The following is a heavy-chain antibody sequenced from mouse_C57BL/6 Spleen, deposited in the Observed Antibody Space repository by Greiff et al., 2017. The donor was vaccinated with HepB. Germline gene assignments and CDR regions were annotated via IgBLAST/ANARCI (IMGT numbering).Heavy chain of an antibody. Sequence: EVQLVESVAELVRPGASVKLSCTASGFNIKNTYMHWVKQRPEQGLEWIGRIDPANGNTKYAPKFQGKATITADTSSNTAYLQLSSLTSEDTAIYYCASYGSRTYYAMDYWGQGTSVTVSS. V-gene: IGHV14-3*01. CDR1: GFNIKNTY. CDR2: IDPANGNT. D-gene: IGHD1-1*01. J-gene: IGHJ4*01. CDR3: ASYGSRTYYAMDY.